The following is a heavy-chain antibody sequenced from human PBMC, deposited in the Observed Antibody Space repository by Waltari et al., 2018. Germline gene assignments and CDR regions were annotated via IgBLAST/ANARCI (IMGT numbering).Heavy chain of an antibody. CDR1: GFTFSHHW. D-gene: IGHD6-19*01. V-gene: IGHV3-7*01. Sequence: EVQLVDSGGDLVQPGGSLRLSCAASGFTFSHHWMTWVRQGPGRGLEWVANTDQDGSQKYYVDSVRGRFTIFRDNAKNSLFLQMNSLTVDDTAVYYCARAPSLIGGRFDHYFGMDVWGQGTTVTVSS. CDR2: TDQDGSQK. J-gene: IGHJ6*02. CDR3: ARAPSLIGGRFDHYFGMDV.